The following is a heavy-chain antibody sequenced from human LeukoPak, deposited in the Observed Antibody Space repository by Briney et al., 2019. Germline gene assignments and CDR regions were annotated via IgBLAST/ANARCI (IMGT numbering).Heavy chain of an antibody. CDR2: ISSSSSTI. D-gene: IGHD3-9*01. CDR3: ATLLTGYYNFDY. J-gene: IGHJ4*02. Sequence: GGSLRLSCTASGFTFGDYAMSWVRQAPGKGLEWVSYISSSSSTIYYADSVKGRFTISRDNAKNSLYLQMNSLRDEDTAVYYCATLLTGYYNFDYWGQGTLVTVSS. CDR1: GFTFGDYA. V-gene: IGHV3-48*02.